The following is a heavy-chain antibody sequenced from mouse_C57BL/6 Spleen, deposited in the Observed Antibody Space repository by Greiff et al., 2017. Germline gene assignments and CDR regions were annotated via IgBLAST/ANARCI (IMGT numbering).Heavy chain of an antibody. D-gene: IGHD2-4*01. Sequence: EVKLEESGGGLVQPGGSMKLSCAASGFTFSDAWMDWVRPSPEKGLEWVAEIRNKANNHATYYAESVKGRFTISRDDSKSSVYLQMNSLRAEDTGIYYCTIIYYDYDEAAYWGQGTLVTVSA. V-gene: IGHV6-6*01. CDR1: GFTFSDAW. CDR2: IRNKANNHAT. CDR3: TIIYYDYDEAAY. J-gene: IGHJ3*01.